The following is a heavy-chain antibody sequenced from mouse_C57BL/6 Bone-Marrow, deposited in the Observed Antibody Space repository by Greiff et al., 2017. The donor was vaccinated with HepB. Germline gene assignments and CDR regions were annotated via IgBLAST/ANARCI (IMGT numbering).Heavy chain of an antibody. CDR2: INPNYGTT. CDR1: GYSFTDYN. V-gene: IGHV1-39*01. J-gene: IGHJ2*01. D-gene: IGHD1-1*01. Sequence: VVKPGASVKISCKASGYSFTDYNMNWVKQSNGKSLEWIGVINPNYGTTSYNQKFKGKATLTVDQSSSTAYMQLNSLTSEDSAVYYCASNPTVVAGDYFDYWGQGTTLTVSS. CDR3: ASNPTVVAGDYFDY.